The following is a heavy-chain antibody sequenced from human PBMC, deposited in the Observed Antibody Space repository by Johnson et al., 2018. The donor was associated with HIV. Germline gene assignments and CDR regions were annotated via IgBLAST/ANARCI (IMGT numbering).Heavy chain of an antibody. CDR2: ISSSGSTI. J-gene: IGHJ3*02. V-gene: IGHV3-11*04. Sequence: YISSSGSTIYYADSVKGRFTISRDNAKNSLYLQMNSLRAEDTAVYYCARAGAGWNYDSSAADAFDIWGQGTMVTVSS. D-gene: IGHD3-22*01. CDR3: ARAGAGWNYDSSAADAFDI.